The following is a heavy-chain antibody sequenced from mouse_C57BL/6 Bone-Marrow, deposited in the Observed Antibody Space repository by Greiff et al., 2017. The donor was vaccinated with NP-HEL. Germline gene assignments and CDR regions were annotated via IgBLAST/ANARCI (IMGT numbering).Heavy chain of an antibody. Sequence: VQLQQSGAELVKPGASVKLSCTASGFNIKDYYMPWVKQRTEQGLEWIGRIDPEDGETKYAPKFPGQATITADTSSNPAYLQLSSLTSEDTAVYYCATMGGYWGQGTTLTVSS. D-gene: IGHD2-3*01. CDR2: IDPEDGET. CDR3: ATMGGY. J-gene: IGHJ2*01. V-gene: IGHV14-2*01. CDR1: GFNIKDYY.